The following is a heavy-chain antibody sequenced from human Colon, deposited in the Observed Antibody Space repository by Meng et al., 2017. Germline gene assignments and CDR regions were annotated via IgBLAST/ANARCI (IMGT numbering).Heavy chain of an antibody. D-gene: IGHD5-24*01. CDR3: ARDVVNGHNDVFDI. CDR1: GYTFTSYM. CDR2: LNGGTGDT. Sequence: ASVKVSCKASGYTFTSYMMHWVRQAPGQRLEWMGTLNGGTGDTAYSQKFQGRVTMTRDTSANTGYLEVSSLTSEDTAIYFCARDVVNGHNDVFDIWGQGTVVTVSS. V-gene: IGHV1-3*01. J-gene: IGHJ3*02.